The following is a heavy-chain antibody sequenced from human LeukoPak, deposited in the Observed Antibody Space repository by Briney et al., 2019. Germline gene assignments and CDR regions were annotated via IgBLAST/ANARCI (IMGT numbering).Heavy chain of an antibody. V-gene: IGHV3-23*01. CDR3: ASRPVSDIGPRDY. J-gene: IGHJ4*02. CDR1: GFSFSRYA. D-gene: IGHD2-15*01. CDR2: ISASGSKT. Sequence: GGSLRLSCAASGFSFSRYAMSWVCQAPGKGLEYLSGISASGSKTQYADSVKGRFTISRDNSKNTLSLQMNSLMPVDTAVYCCASRPVSDIGPRDYWGRGTLVSVSS.